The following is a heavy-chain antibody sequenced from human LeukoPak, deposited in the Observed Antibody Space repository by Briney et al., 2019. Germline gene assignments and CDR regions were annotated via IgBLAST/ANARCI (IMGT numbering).Heavy chain of an antibody. CDR3: ARAEDGCSSASCYGH. V-gene: IGHV4-61*02. D-gene: IGHD2-2*01. CDR2: ISTSGDT. CDR1: GGSISSGIYY. Sequence: SETLSLTCSVSGGSISSGIYYWSWIRQSAEKGLEWIGRISTSGDTNYNPSLKSRVTISIDMSKSQFSLKLSSVSAADTAVYFCARAEDGCSSASCYGHWGQGTLVAVSS. J-gene: IGHJ4*02.